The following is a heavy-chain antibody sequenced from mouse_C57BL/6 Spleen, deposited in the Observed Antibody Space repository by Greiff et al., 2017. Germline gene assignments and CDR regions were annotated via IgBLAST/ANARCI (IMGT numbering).Heavy chain of an antibody. V-gene: IGHV1-52*01. J-gene: IGHJ1*03. D-gene: IGHD1-1*01. Sequence: QVQLQQPGAELVRPGSSVKLSCKASGYTFTSYWMHWVKQRPIQGLEWIGNIDPSDSETHYNQKFKDKATLTVDKSSSTAYMQLSSLTSEDSAVYYCARGGYYGSSQGYFDVWGTGTTVTVSS. CDR2: IDPSDSET. CDR3: ARGGYYGSSQGYFDV. CDR1: GYTFTSYW.